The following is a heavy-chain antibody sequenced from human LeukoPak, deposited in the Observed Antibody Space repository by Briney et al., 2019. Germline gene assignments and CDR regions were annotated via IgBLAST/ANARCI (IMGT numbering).Heavy chain of an antibody. Sequence: GGSLRLSCAASGFTFSSYWMHWVRHAPGKGLVWVSRINSVGSSTSYADSVKGRFTISRDNAKNTLYLQMNSLSAEDTAVYYCAREVIVVVPAAINWFDPWGQGTLVTVSS. D-gene: IGHD2-2*01. CDR1: GFTFSSYW. J-gene: IGHJ5*02. CDR2: INSVGSST. CDR3: AREVIVVVPAAINWFDP. V-gene: IGHV3-74*01.